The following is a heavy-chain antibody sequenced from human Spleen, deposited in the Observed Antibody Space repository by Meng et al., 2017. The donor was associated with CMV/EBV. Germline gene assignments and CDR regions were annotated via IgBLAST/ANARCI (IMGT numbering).Heavy chain of an antibody. J-gene: IGHJ4*02. Sequence: LSLTCAASGFTFSSYSMNWVRQAPGKGLEWVSYISRSSSTIYYADSVKGRFTISRDNAKNSLYLQMNSLRAEDTAVYYCAKGPRDAYGPQPDWGQGTLVTVSS. CDR1: GFTFSSYS. CDR2: ISRSSSTI. D-gene: IGHD3-16*01. CDR3: AKGPRDAYGPQPD. V-gene: IGHV3-48*04.